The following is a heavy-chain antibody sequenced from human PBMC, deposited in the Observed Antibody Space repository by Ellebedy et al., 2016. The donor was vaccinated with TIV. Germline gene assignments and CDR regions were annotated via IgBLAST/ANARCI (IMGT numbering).Heavy chain of an antibody. D-gene: IGHD3-22*01. CDR2: IIPIIGRT. V-gene: IGHV1-69*13. CDR1: GGTFSNSA. Sequence: ASVKVSXXASGGTFSNSAVSWERQAPGQGLEWMGGIIPIIGRTHYPQKFQGRVTITADDSTSTAYMEMSGLRSEDTAVYYCARDSSGYRDDAFDIWGQGTTVTVSS. J-gene: IGHJ3*02. CDR3: ARDSSGYRDDAFDI.